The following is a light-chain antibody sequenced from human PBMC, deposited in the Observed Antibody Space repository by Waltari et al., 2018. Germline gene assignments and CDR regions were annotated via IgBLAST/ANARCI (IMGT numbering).Light chain of an antibody. Sequence: QLVLTQSPSASASLGASVKLTCTLSSGHSSYATAWHQQQPEKGPRYLMKLNSDGSHSKGDGIPDRFSGSSSGAERYLTISSLQSEDEADYYCQTWGTGPRVFGGGTKLTVL. CDR1: SGHSSYA. CDR2: LNSDGSH. V-gene: IGLV4-69*01. J-gene: IGLJ3*02. CDR3: QTWGTGPRV.